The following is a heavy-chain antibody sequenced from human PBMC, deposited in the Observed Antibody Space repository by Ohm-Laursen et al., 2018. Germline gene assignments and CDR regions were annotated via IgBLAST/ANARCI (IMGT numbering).Heavy chain of an antibody. CDR1: GGSISSRNYY. V-gene: IGHV4-39*01. J-gene: IGHJ5*02. CDR3: ARHSYYYDTSGNYYYFDP. CDR2: IHYSGTT. D-gene: IGHD3-22*01. Sequence: TLSLTCTISGGSISSRNYYWGWIRQAPGKGLEWIGSIHYSGTTYYNPSLNSRVTISVDTSNNQFSLKLSSVTAADTAVYFCARHSYYYDTSGNYYYFDPWGQGTLVTVSS.